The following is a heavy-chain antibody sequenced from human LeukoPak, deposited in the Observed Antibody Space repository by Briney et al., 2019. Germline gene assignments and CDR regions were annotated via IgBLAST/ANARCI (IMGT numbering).Heavy chain of an antibody. CDR1: GFTFSSYS. Sequence: GGSLRLSCAASGFTFSSYSMNWVCQAPGKGLEWVSSISSSSSYIYYADSVKGRFTISRDNAKNSLYLQMNSLRAEDTAVYYCARDPRHVYSHCSSTSCSYWGQGTLVTVSS. J-gene: IGHJ4*02. V-gene: IGHV3-21*01. D-gene: IGHD2-2*01. CDR3: ARDPRHVYSHCSSTSCSY. CDR2: ISSSSSYI.